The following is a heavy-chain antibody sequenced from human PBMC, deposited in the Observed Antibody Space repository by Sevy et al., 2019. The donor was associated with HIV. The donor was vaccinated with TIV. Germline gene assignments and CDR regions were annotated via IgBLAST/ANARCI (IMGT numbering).Heavy chain of an antibody. CDR1: GFTFGSYG. CDR2: ISFSGVAT. Sequence: GGSLRLSCVGSGFTFGSYGMSWVRQPPGKGLEWVSSISFSGVATFYADSVRGRFTISRDNSKTILYLQMNSLRAEDTAVYFCANPPSNHDVLHYYGMDVWGQGTTVTVSS. CDR3: ANPPSNHDVLHYYGMDV. V-gene: IGHV3-23*01. J-gene: IGHJ6*02. D-gene: IGHD3-10*02.